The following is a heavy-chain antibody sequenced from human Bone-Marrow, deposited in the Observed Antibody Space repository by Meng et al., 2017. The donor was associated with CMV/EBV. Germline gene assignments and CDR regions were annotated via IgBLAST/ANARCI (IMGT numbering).Heavy chain of an antibody. CDR3: ARGVESSSWYYSRLDLYGMDV. CDR1: GYTFTGYY. Sequence: ASVKVSCKASGYTFTGYYMHWVRQAPGQGLEWMGWINPNSGGTNYAQKLQGRVTMTRDTSISTAYMELSRLRSDDTAVYYCARGVESSSWYYSRLDLYGMDVWGQGTTVTVSS. V-gene: IGHV1-2*02. J-gene: IGHJ6*02. D-gene: IGHD6-13*01. CDR2: INPNSGGT.